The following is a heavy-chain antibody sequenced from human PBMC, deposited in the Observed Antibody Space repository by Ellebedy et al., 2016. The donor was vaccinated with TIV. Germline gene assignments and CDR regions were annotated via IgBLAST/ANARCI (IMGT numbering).Heavy chain of an antibody. Sequence: ASVKVSXKASRYTFTSYYMHWVRQAPGQGLEWMGIINPSGGSTSYAQKFQGRVTMTRDTSTSTVYMELSSLRSEDTAVYYCAREGGDYGDYVFWFDPWGQGTLVTVSS. CDR3: AREGGDYGDYVFWFDP. CDR2: INPSGGST. V-gene: IGHV1-46*01. CDR1: RYTFTSYY. D-gene: IGHD4-17*01. J-gene: IGHJ5*02.